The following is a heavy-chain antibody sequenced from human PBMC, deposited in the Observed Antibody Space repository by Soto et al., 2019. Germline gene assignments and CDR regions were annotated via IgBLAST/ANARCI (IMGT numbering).Heavy chain of an antibody. Sequence: EVQLVESGGGLVQPGRSLRLSCAASGFTFDDYAMHWVRQAPGKGLEWVSGISWNSGSIGYEDSVKGRFTISRDNAKNSLYLQMTSLRAEDTALYYGAKDTYAAGASDAFDIWGQGTMVTVSS. CDR1: GFTFDDYA. J-gene: IGHJ3*02. CDR2: ISWNSGSI. D-gene: IGHD2-15*01. CDR3: AKDTYAAGASDAFDI. V-gene: IGHV3-9*01.